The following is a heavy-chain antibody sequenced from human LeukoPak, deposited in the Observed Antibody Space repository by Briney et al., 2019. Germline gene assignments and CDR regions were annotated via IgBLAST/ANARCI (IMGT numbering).Heavy chain of an antibody. V-gene: IGHV3-23*01. J-gene: IGHJ6*02. CDR3: AKPPPPVTTKYYYGMDV. Sequence: PGGSLRLSCAASGFTFSSYGMSWVRQAPGKGLEWVSAISGSGGSTYYADSVKGRFTISRDNSKNTLYLQMNSLRAEDTAVYYCAKPPPPVTTKYYYGMDVWGQGTTVTVSS. CDR2: ISGSGGST. D-gene: IGHD4-17*01. CDR1: GFTFSSYG.